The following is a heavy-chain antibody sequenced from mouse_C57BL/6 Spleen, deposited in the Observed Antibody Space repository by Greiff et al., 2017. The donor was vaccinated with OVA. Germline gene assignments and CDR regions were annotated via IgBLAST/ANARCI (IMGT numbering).Heavy chain of an antibody. Sequence: VQLKESGPGLVKPSQSLSLTCSVTGYSITSGYYWNWIRQFPGNKLEWMGYISYDGSNNYNPSLKNRISITRDTSKNQIFLKLNSVTTEDTATYYSARDDSHYYAMDYWGQGTSVTVSS. V-gene: IGHV3-6*01. CDR2: ISYDGSN. CDR3: ARDDSHYYAMDY. D-gene: IGHD2-12*01. J-gene: IGHJ4*01. CDR1: GYSITSGYY.